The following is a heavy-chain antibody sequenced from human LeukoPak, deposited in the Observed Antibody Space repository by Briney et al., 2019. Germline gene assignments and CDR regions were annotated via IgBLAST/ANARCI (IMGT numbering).Heavy chain of an antibody. Sequence: PGGSLRLSCAASGFTFSSYGMHWVRQAPGKGLKWVAVIWYDGSNKYYADSVKGRFTISRDNSKNTLYLQMNSLRAEDTAVYYCARASSSWYNYFDYWGQGTLVTVSS. CDR1: GFTFSSYG. V-gene: IGHV3-33*01. J-gene: IGHJ4*02. D-gene: IGHD6-13*01. CDR2: IWYDGSNK. CDR3: ARASSSWYNYFDY.